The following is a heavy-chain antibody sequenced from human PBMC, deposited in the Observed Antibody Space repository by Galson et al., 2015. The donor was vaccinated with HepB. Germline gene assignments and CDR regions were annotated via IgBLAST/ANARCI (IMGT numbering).Heavy chain of an antibody. CDR2: IYSGGST. Sequence: SLRLSCAASGFTVSSNYMSWVRQAPGKGLEWVSVIYSGGSTYYADPVNGRFTISRDNSKNTLYLQMNSLRAEDTAVYYCAGVRRYDSSVYYPVGFDYWGQGTLVTVSS. J-gene: IGHJ4*02. CDR3: AGVRRYDSSVYYPVGFDY. CDR1: GFTVSSNY. V-gene: IGHV3-66*01. D-gene: IGHD3-22*01.